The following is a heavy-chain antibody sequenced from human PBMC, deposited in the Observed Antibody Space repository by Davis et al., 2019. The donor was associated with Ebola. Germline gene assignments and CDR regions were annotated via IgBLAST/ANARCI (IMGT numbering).Heavy chain of an antibody. Sequence: PGGSLRLSCAASGFSFSNYWMSWVRQAPGKGLEWVASINQDGNEKYYMDSVKGRFTISRDNAKNSLYLQMNSLRAEDTAVYYCARGCSGGSCYVYWGQGTLVTVSS. CDR2: INQDGNEK. D-gene: IGHD2-15*01. V-gene: IGHV3-7*03. J-gene: IGHJ4*02. CDR1: GFSFSNYW. CDR3: ARGCSGGSCYVY.